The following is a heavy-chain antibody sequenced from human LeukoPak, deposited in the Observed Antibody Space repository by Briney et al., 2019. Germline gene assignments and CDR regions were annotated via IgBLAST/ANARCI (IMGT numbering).Heavy chain of an antibody. D-gene: IGHD6-13*01. V-gene: IGHV4-59*01. CDR1: GGSISSYY. CDR3: ARSGGYSSSWLV. CDR2: IYYSGST. Sequence: SETLSLTCTVSGGSISSYYWSWIRQPPGKGLEWIGYIYYSGSTKYNPSLKSRVTISVDTSKNQFSLKLSSVTAADTAVYYCARSGGYSSSWLVWGQGILVAVSS. J-gene: IGHJ4*02.